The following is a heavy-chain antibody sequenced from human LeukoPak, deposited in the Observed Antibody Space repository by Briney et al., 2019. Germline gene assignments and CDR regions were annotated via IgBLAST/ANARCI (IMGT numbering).Heavy chain of an antibody. CDR2: ISYNGDST. D-gene: IGHD2/OR15-2a*01. Sequence: PGGSLILSCAASGFTFTSYVMYWVRQAPGRGPEYVSVISYNGDSTYYANSVKGRFTISRDNSKNMLYLHMGSLRDEDMAVYYCARRDTSAYFADYWGQGTLVTVSS. J-gene: IGHJ4*02. V-gene: IGHV3-64*01. CDR1: GFTFTSYV. CDR3: ARRDTSAYFADY.